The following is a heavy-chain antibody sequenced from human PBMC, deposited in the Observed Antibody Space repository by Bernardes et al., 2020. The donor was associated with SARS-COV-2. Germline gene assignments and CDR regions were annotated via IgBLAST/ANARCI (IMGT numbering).Heavy chain of an antibody. J-gene: IGHJ4*02. D-gene: IGHD4-17*01. CDR2: ITPSSSTV. V-gene: IGHV3-48*01. CDR3: ARGDYGDYELDY. Sequence: GGSLRLSCAASGFIFGSYSMNWVRQAPGKGLEWVSYITPSSSTVYYADSVKGRFTISRDNAQNSLFLQINSLRAEDTAIYYCARGDYGDYELDYWGQGTLVTVSS. CDR1: GFIFGSYS.